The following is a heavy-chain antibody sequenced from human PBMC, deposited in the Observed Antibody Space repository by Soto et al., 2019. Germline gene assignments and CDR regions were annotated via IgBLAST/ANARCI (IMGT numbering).Heavy chain of an antibody. CDR3: ARSGYGSGTLGCLDY. D-gene: IGHD3-10*01. V-gene: IGHV4-31*03. CDR1: GGSISSGGYY. J-gene: IGHJ4*02. CDR2: IYYSGST. Sequence: PSETLSLTCTFSGGSISSGGYYWSWIRQHPGKGLEWIGYIYYSGSTYYNPSLKSRVTISVDTSKNQFSLKLSSVTAADTAVYYCARSGYGSGTLGCLDYWGQGTLVTVSS.